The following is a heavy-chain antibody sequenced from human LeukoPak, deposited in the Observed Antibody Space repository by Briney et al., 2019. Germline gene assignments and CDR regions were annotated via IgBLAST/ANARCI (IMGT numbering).Heavy chain of an antibody. CDR1: GFTFSNYR. J-gene: IGHJ3*02. CDR2: IKQDGSEK. CDR3: AKSRAPTADPEAFDN. D-gene: IGHD1-14*01. Sequence: GGSLRLSCAASGFTFSNYRMSWVRQAPGKGLEWVASIKQDGSEKDYVDSVKGRFIISRDNSKNSLYLQMNSLTAEDTAVYYCAKSRAPTADPEAFDNWGQGTMVTVSS. V-gene: IGHV3-7*01.